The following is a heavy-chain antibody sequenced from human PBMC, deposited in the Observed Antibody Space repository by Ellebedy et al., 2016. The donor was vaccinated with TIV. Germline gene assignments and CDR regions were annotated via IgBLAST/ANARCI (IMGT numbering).Heavy chain of an antibody. V-gene: IGHV4-61*08. CDR2: IFYSGST. CDR1: GGSVSSGDSY. J-gene: IGHJ5*02. D-gene: IGHD1-26*01. Sequence: MPGGSLRLSCTVSGGSVSSGDSYWSWIRQPPEKGLEWIGYIFYSGSTNYNPSLKSRLTISLDPSKKQFSLKLSSVTAADTAVYYCARMGPSGSYWSYFDPWGQGTLVTVSS. CDR3: ARMGPSGSYWSYFDP.